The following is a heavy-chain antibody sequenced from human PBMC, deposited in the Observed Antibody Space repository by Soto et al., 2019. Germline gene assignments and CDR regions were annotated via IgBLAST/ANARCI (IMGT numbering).Heavy chain of an antibody. CDR3: ARAIMITFGGVIGSEYFQH. J-gene: IGHJ1*01. CDR1: GYTFTSYA. V-gene: IGHV1-3*01. Sequence: QVQLVQSGAEVKKPGASVKVSCKASGYTFTSYAMHWVRQAPGQRLEWMGWINAGNGNTKYSQKFQGRVTITRYTSASTAYMELSSLRSEDTAVYYCARAIMITFGGVIGSEYFQHWGQGTLVTVSS. D-gene: IGHD3-16*02. CDR2: INAGNGNT.